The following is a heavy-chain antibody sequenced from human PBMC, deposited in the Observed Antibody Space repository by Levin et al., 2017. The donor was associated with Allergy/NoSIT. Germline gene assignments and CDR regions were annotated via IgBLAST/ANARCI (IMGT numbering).Heavy chain of an antibody. V-gene: IGHV3-23*01. CDR3: AKEGEITAYGSD. CDR2: ISGSADRA. Sequence: GGSLRLSCAASGFTFSSYAMSWLRQAPGKGLEWVSAISGSADRAYYADFVKGRFTISRDNSKNTLSLVMNSLRVEDTAVYYCAKEGEITAYGSDWGQGTLVTVSS. CDR1: GFTFSSYA. D-gene: IGHD3-10*01. J-gene: IGHJ4*02.